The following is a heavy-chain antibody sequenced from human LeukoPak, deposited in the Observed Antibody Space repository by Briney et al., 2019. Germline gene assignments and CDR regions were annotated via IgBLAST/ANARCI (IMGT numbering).Heavy chain of an antibody. Sequence: SETLSLTCTVSGGSISSSSYYWGWIRQPPGKGLEWIGSIYYSGSTYYNPSLKSRVTISVDTSKNQFSLKLSSVTAADTAVYYCARRGHDAFGIWGQGTMVTVSS. J-gene: IGHJ3*02. CDR1: GGSISSSSYY. CDR3: ARRGHDAFGI. CDR2: IYYSGST. V-gene: IGHV4-39*01.